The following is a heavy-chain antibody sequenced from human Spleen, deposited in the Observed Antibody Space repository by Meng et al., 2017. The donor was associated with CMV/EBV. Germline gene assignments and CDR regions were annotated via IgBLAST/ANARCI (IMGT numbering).Heavy chain of an antibody. D-gene: IGHD1-1*01. V-gene: IGHV3-30-3*01. CDR1: GFTFSKYA. J-gene: IGHJ5*02. CDR2: ISYDGASK. CDR3: ARVLNNNNDLTGGFDP. Sequence: GGSLRLSCAASGFTFSKYAMHWVRQAPGKGLEWVSFISYDGASKYYADSVKGRFTISRDKSKNTVFLQMNSLRPEDTAIYYCARVLNNNNDLTGGFDPWGRGTLVTVSS.